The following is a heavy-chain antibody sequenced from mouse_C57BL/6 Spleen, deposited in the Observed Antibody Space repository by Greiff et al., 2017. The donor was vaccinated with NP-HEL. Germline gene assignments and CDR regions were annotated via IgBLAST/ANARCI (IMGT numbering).Heavy chain of an antibody. CDR3: AREGGYYGSSYWFAY. CDR2: IDPSDSET. CDR1: GYTFTSYW. V-gene: IGHV1-52*01. D-gene: IGHD1-1*01. J-gene: IGHJ3*01. Sequence: VQLQQPGAELVRPGSSVKLSCKASGYTFTSYWMHWVKQRPIQGLEWIGNIDPSDSETHYNQKFKDKATLTVDKSSSTAYMQLRSLTSEDSAVYYCAREGGYYGSSYWFAYWGQGTLVTVSA.